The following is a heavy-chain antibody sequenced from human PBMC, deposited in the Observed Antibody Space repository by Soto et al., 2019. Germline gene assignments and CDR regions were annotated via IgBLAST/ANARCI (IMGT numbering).Heavy chain of an antibody. CDR1: GYTFTSYD. D-gene: IGHD2-15*01. CDR3: DRQVHPGYSSD. V-gene: IGHV1-8*01. J-gene: IGHJ4*02. Sequence: GASVKVTCKASGYTFTSYDINWVRQAPGQGLEWVGWINPTSEYTAHAQKFQGRVTLTREISTATAYMELSSLNSEDTAVYFCDRQVHPGYSSDWGPGTQVTVSS. CDR2: INPTSEYT.